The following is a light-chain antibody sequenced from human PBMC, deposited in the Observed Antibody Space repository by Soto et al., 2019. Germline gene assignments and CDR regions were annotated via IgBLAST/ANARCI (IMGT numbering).Light chain of an antibody. CDR1: QSVSYN. V-gene: IGKV3-15*01. CDR3: QQYKNCPPLT. Sequence: EIVMTQSPATLSVSPGETATLSCRASQSVSYNLAWYQQKPDQGPRLLIYGALSRATGIPARFSGSGSGTEFTLTINSLQSENFAVYYCQQYKNCPPLTFGGGTKVEIK. CDR2: GAL. J-gene: IGKJ4*01.